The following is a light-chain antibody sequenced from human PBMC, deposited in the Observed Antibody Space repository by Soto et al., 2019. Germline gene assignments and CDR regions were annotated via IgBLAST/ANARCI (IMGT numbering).Light chain of an antibody. CDR3: SSYTSSSTLV. V-gene: IGLV2-14*01. CDR1: SSDVGGYNY. CDR2: DVT. J-gene: IGLJ2*01. Sequence: QSALTRPASVSGSPGQSITISCTGTSSDVGGYNYVSWYQQHPGIAPKLLIYDVTNRPSGVSNRFSGSKSGNTASLTISGLQAEDEADYYCSSYTSSSTLVFGAGTTLTVL.